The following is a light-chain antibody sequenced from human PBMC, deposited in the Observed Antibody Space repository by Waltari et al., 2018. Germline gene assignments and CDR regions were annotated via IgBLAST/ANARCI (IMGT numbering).Light chain of an antibody. CDR3: CSYAGSNNVVPEV. V-gene: IGLV2-8*01. CDR2: EVT. CDR1: SSDVGGYNF. J-gene: IGLJ1*01. Sequence: QSALTQPPSASGSPGQSVTISCPGTSSDVGGYNFVSWYQQHPGKAPKLLLYEVTERPAGVLDRFSGSKSDNTASLAVSGLQAEDEADYYCCSYAGSNNVVPEVCGTGTKVTVL.